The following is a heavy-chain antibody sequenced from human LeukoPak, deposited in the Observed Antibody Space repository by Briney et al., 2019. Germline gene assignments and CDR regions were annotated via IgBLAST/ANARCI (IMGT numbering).Heavy chain of an antibody. Sequence: GASVKVSCKASGYTFTSYYMHWVRQAPGQGLEWMGGIIPIFGTANYAQKFQGRVTITADESTSTAYMELSSLRSEDTAVYYCALPADVSGPEQLDAFAIWGQGTMVTVSS. V-gene: IGHV1-69*13. CDR3: ALPADVSGPEQLDAFAI. CDR2: IIPIFGTA. D-gene: IGHD6-13*01. J-gene: IGHJ3*02. CDR1: GYTFTSYY.